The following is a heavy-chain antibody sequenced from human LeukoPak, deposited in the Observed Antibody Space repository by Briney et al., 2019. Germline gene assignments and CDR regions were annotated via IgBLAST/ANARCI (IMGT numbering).Heavy chain of an antibody. J-gene: IGHJ4*02. CDR3: ARDPTLFYGDYVDY. Sequence: PGGSLRLSCAASGSTFSSYWMSWVRQAPGKGLEWVANIKQDGSEKYYVDSVKGRFTISRDNSQNTLYLQLNSLRPEDTAVYYCARDPTLFYGDYVDYWGQGTLVTVSS. CDR2: IKQDGSEK. CDR1: GSTFSSYW. V-gene: IGHV3-7*01. D-gene: IGHD4-17*01.